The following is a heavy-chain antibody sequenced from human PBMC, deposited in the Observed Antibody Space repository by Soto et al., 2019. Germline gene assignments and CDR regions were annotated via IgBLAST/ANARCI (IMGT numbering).Heavy chain of an antibody. CDR1: GYSFTRYA. V-gene: IGHV1-3*04. J-gene: IGHJ4*02. CDR3: ARDAELSFGDYPTEFAY. Sequence: QVQLVQSGAEVKKPGASVKVSCEASGYSFTRYAIHWVRQTPGQRLEWMGWINTGNGNTIYSQKFQGRVTITRDTSASTAYMELSSLRSGDTAVFFCARDAELSFGDYPTEFAYWGQGTLVTVSS. CDR2: INTGNGNT. D-gene: IGHD4-17*01.